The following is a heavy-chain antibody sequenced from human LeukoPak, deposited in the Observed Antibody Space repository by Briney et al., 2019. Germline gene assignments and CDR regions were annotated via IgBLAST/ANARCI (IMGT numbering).Heavy chain of an antibody. CDR3: ATMSGGAFDI. Sequence: SETLSLTCTASGGSISSYYWSWIRQPPGKGLEWIGYIYYSGSTSYNPSLKSRVTISVDTSKNQFSLKLSSVTAADTAVYYCATMSGGAFDIWGQGTMVTVSS. J-gene: IGHJ3*02. D-gene: IGHD2-15*01. CDR1: GGSISSYY. V-gene: IGHV4-59*01. CDR2: IYYSGST.